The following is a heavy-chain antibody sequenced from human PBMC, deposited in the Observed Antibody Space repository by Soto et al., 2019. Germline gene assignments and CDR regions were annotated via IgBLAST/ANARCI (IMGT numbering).Heavy chain of an antibody. CDR1: GYTYTSYA. D-gene: IGHD5-12*01. Sequence: QVQLVQSGAEVKKPGASVKVSCKASGYTYTSYAMHWVRQDPGQRLEWMGWINAGNGNTKYSQKFQGRVTITRDTSASTAYIELSSLRSEDTAVYYCARVQYGYSGYNLDYCGQGTLVTVSS. CDR2: INAGNGNT. J-gene: IGHJ4*02. CDR3: ARVQYGYSGYNLDY. V-gene: IGHV1-3*01.